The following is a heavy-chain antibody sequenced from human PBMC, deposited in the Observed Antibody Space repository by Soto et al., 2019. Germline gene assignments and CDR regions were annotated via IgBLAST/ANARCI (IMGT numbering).Heavy chain of an antibody. CDR1: GYTFTSYA. CDR2: INAGNGNT. V-gene: IGHV1-3*01. CDR3: ASSRITMVPYGMDV. J-gene: IGHJ6*02. D-gene: IGHD3-10*01. Sequence: ASVKVSCKAPGYTFTSYAMHWVRQAPGQRLEWMGWINAGNGNTKYSQKFQGRVTITRDTSASTAYIELSSLRSEDTAVYYCASSRITMVPYGMDVWGQGTTVTVSS.